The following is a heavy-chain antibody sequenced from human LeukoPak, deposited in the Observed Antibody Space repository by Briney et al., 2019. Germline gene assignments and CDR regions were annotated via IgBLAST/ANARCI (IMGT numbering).Heavy chain of an antibody. V-gene: IGHV4-34*01. D-gene: IGHD3-3*01. J-gene: IGHJ5*02. CDR1: GGSFSGYY. Sequence: SETLSLTCAVYGGSFSGYYWSWIRQPPGKGLEWIGEINHSGSTNYNPSLKSRVTISVDTSKNQFSLKLSSVTAADTAVYYCARAHTYYDFWSGYTNWFDPWGQGTLVTVSS. CDR3: ARAHTYYDFWSGYTNWFDP. CDR2: INHSGST.